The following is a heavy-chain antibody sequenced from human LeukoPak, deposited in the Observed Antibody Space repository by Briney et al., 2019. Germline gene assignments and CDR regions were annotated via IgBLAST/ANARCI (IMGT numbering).Heavy chain of an antibody. Sequence: GGSLRLSCAASVFTYSGPAMHGVRQASGKGLEWVGRIRSKANSYATVYAASVKGRFTISRDDSKNTAYLQMNSLKTEDTAVYYWTARVSGSYAYWGQGTLVTVSS. D-gene: IGHD1-26*01. CDR3: TARVSGSYAY. CDR2: IRSKANSYAT. CDR1: VFTYSGPA. V-gene: IGHV3-73*01. J-gene: IGHJ4*02.